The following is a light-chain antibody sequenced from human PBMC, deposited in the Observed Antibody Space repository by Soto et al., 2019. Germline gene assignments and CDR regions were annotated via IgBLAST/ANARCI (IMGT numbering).Light chain of an antibody. Sequence: DIQMTQSPSTLSASVGDKVTITCRASQNISPWLAWYQQKPGKAPKLLIYKASILETGVPSRFSGSGSGTEFTLTISSLQPDDFATYYCQHYNNYWTFGQGTKVEIK. J-gene: IGKJ1*01. CDR3: QHYNNYWT. CDR1: QNISPW. CDR2: KAS. V-gene: IGKV1-5*03.